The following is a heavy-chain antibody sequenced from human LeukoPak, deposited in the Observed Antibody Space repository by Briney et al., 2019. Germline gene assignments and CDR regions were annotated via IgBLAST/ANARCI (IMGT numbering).Heavy chain of an antibody. J-gene: IGHJ4*02. CDR2: ISAYNGST. V-gene: IGHV1-18*01. Sequence: ASVRVSRKASGYTFTSYGISWVRQAPGQGLEWMGWISAYNGSTNYAQKLQGRVTMTTDTSTSTAYMELRSLRSDDTAVYYCARLIRNWELQQYYFDYWGQGTLVTVSS. D-gene: IGHD1-26*01. CDR1: GYTFTSYG. CDR3: ARLIRNWELQQYYFDY.